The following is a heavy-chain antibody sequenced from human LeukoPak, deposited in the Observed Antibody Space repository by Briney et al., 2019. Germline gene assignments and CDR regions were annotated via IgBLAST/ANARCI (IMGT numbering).Heavy chain of an antibody. J-gene: IGHJ3*02. CDR1: GFTFSRYG. V-gene: IGHV3-30*18. D-gene: IGHD1-26*01. Sequence: GGSLRLSCAASGFTFSRYGMHWVRQAPGKGLEWVAVISYDGGNKYYADSVKGRFTISRDNSKNTLYLQMNSLRAEDTAVYYCAKDHSGSYFDIWGQGTMVTVSS. CDR3: AKDHSGSYFDI. CDR2: ISYDGGNK.